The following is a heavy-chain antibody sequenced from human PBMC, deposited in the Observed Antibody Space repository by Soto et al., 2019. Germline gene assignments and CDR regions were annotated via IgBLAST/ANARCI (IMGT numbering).Heavy chain of an antibody. V-gene: IGHV1-69*06. J-gene: IGHJ4*02. Sequence: QVQLVQSGAEVKKPGSSVKVSCKASGGTFSSYAISWARQAPGQGLEWMGGIIPIFGTANYAQKFQGRVTITADISTSTAYVERSSLRSGDRAVYYCAREGGVGATTGWDWGQGTLVTVSS. CDR2: IIPIFGTA. D-gene: IGHD1-26*01. CDR3: AREGGVGATTGWD. CDR1: GGTFSSYA.